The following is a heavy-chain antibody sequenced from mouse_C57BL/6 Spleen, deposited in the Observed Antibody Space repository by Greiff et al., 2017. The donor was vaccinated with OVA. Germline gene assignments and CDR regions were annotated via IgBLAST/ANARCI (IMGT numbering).Heavy chain of an antibody. CDR3: ARKDYGFAY. CDR2: IDPSDSYT. CDR1: GYTFTSYW. V-gene: IGHV1-50*01. Sequence: VQLQQPGAELVKPGASVKLSCKASGYTFTSYWMQWVKQRPGQGLEWIGEIDPSDSYTNYNQKFKGKATLTVDTSSSTAYMQLSSLTSEDSAFYYCARKDYGFAYWGQGTLVTVSA. D-gene: IGHD1-1*02. J-gene: IGHJ3*01.